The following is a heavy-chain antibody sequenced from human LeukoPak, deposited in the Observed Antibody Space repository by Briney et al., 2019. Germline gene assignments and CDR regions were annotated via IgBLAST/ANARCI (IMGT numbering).Heavy chain of an antibody. CDR2: IYTSGST. D-gene: IGHD3-9*01. CDR1: GGSIVTYY. J-gene: IGHJ4*02. V-gene: IGHV4-4*07. CDR3: VRDSADILTGYFEN. Sequence: SETLSLTCTVSGGSIVTYYWSWIRQPAGKGLEWIGRIYTSGSTNYNPSLKSRVTMSVDKSKNQFSLKLNSVTAADTGVYYCVRDSADILTGYFENWGQRTVVTVSS.